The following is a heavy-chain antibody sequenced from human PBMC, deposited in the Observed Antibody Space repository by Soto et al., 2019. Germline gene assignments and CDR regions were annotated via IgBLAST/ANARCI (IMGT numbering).Heavy chain of an antibody. CDR3: ARVSLGYCSGGSCNWFDP. V-gene: IGHV4-30-4*01. Sequence: QVQLQESGPGLVKPSQTLSLTCTVSGGSISSGDYYWSWIRQPPGKGLEWIGYIYYSGSTYYNPSLKSRVTISVDTSQNQFSLKLSSVTAADTAVYYCARVSLGYCSGGSCNWFDPWGQGTLVTVSS. D-gene: IGHD2-15*01. J-gene: IGHJ5*02. CDR2: IYYSGST. CDR1: GGSISSGDYY.